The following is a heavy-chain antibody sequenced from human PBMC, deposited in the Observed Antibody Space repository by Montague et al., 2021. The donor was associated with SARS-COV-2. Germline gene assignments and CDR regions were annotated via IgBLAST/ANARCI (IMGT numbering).Heavy chain of an antibody. CDR1: GGSISNYY. CDR2: IHYSGST. D-gene: IGHD1-1*01. V-gene: IGHV4-59*01. CDR3: ARAQNICFIANCVNYFDL. Sequence: SETLSLTCTVSGGSISNYYWSWIRQPPGKGLEWIGYIHYSGSTSSHPSLKGRVTISIDTSKNQFSLNLSSVTAADTAVYYCARAQNICFIANCVNYFDLWGLGALVSVSS. J-gene: IGHJ4*02.